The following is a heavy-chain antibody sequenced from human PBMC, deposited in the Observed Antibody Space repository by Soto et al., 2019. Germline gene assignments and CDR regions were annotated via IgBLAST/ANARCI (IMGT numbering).Heavy chain of an antibody. V-gene: IGHV1-46*01. CDR3: ARDLVDTAMVYYYGMDV. D-gene: IGHD5-18*01. CDR2: INPSGGST. CDR1: GYTFTSYY. Sequence: ASVKVSCKASGYTFTSYYMHWVRQAPGQGLEWMGIINPSGGSTSYAQKFQGRVTMTRDTPTSTVYMELSSLRSEDTAVYYCARDLVDTAMVYYYGMDVRGQGTTVTVSS. J-gene: IGHJ6*02.